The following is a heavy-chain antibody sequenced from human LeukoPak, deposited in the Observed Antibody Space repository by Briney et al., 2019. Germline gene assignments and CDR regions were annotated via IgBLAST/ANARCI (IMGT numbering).Heavy chain of an antibody. CDR2: ISGSGGST. J-gene: IGHJ4*02. Sequence: GGSLRLSCAASGFTFSSCAMSWVRQAPGKGLEWVSAISGSGGSTYYADSVKGRFTISRDNSKNTLYLQMNSLRAEDTAVYYCAKRVRFLGYFDYWGQGTLVTVSS. D-gene: IGHD3-3*01. CDR3: AKRVRFLGYFDY. CDR1: GFTFSSCA. V-gene: IGHV3-23*01.